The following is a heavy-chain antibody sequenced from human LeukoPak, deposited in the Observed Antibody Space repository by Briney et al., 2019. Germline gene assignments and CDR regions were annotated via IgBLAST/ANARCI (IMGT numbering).Heavy chain of an antibody. CDR2: INPSGGST. CDR3: ARDRGNGPLDY. D-gene: IGHD3-10*01. J-gene: IGHJ4*02. Sequence: ASVKVSCKASGYTFTSYYMHWVRQAPGQGLEWMGIINPSGGSTSYAQKCQGRVTMTRDTATSTVYMELSSVRSEDTAVYYCARDRGNGPLDYWGQGTLVTVSS. CDR1: GYTFTSYY. V-gene: IGHV1-46*01.